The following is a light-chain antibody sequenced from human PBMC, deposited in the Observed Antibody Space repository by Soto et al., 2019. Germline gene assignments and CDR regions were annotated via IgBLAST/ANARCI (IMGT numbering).Light chain of an antibody. J-gene: IGKJ5*01. Sequence: EIVLTQSPDTLSFSPGERATLSCRTSQSVSRNNLVWYQKRPGQAPRLLIYGASSRATGIPDRFSGSGSGTDLTLTISSLDTEDFAVYYCQQRSNWPPITFGQGTRLDIK. CDR1: QSVSRNN. CDR2: GAS. V-gene: IGKV3D-20*02. CDR3: QQRSNWPPIT.